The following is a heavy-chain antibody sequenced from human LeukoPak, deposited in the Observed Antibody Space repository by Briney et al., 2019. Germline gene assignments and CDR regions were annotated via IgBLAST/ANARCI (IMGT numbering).Heavy chain of an antibody. CDR2: IYSGGST. CDR3: ATSYYDFWSGLQGPYYYYGMDV. D-gene: IGHD3-3*01. V-gene: IGHV3-53*01. Sequence: GGSLRLSCAASGFTFSSSAMSWVRQAPGKGLEWVSVIYSGGSTYYADSVKGRFIISRDNSKNTLYLQMNSLRAEDTAVYYCATSYYDFWSGLQGPYYYYGMDVWGQGTTVTVSS. J-gene: IGHJ6*02. CDR1: GFTFSSSA.